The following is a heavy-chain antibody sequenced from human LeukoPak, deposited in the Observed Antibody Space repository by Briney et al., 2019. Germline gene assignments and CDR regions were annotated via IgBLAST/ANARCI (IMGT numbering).Heavy chain of an antibody. CDR3: ARERERAFDI. J-gene: IGHJ3*02. V-gene: IGHV3-30-3*01. CDR2: ISYDGSYK. Sequence: SCKASGYTFTAYGISWVRQAPGKGLEWVAVISYDGSYKYYADSVKGRFTISRDNAKNSLYLQMNSLRAEDTAVYYCARERERAFDIWGQGTMVTVSS. CDR1: GYTFTAYG.